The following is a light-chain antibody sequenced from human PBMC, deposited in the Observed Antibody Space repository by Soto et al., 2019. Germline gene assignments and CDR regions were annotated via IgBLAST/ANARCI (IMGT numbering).Light chain of an antibody. CDR2: AAS. Sequence: AIQMTQSPSSLSASVGDRVTITCRASQDIRNALGWYQQQPGKTPKLLIFAASSVQSGVPSRFSGSGSGTDFTLTISSLQPEDFATYYCLQDFNYPWTFGQGTKVEIE. V-gene: IGKV1-6*01. J-gene: IGKJ1*01. CDR1: QDIRNA. CDR3: LQDFNYPWT.